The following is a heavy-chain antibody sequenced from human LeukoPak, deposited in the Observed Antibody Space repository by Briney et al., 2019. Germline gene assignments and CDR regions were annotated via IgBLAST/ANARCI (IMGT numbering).Heavy chain of an antibody. Sequence: SGGSLRLSCAASGFAFSSFAMNWVRQAPGKGLQWVSAISGDATTTYYPDSLTGRFTISRDNSRNTLYLQMNSLRADDTAVYYCAKGVYGDHPHYSDYWGQGTLVIVSS. D-gene: IGHD4-17*01. J-gene: IGHJ4*02. CDR3: AKGVYGDHPHYSDY. CDR1: GFAFSSFA. CDR2: ISGDATTT. V-gene: IGHV3-23*01.